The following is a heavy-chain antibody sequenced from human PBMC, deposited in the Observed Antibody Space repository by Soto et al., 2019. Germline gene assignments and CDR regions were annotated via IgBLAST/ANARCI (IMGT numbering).Heavy chain of an antibody. Sequence: ASVKVSCKVSGYTLTELSMHWVRQAPGKGLEWMGGYDPEDGETIYAQKFQGRVTMTEDTSTDTAYMELSSLRSEDTAVYYCATEANAVAAREDYYFDYWGQGTLVTVSS. CDR1: GYTLTELS. CDR2: YDPEDGET. D-gene: IGHD1-1*01. J-gene: IGHJ4*02. CDR3: ATEANAVAAREDYYFDY. V-gene: IGHV1-24*01.